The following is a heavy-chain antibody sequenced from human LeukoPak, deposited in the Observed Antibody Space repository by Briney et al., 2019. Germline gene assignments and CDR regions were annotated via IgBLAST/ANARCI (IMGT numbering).Heavy chain of an antibody. J-gene: IGHJ3*02. CDR1: GFTFSSYA. CDR2: IYYSGST. CDR3: ARDGRDDAFDI. Sequence: GSLRLSCAASGFTFSSYAMSWVRQAPGKGLEWIGYIYYSGSTNYNLSLKSRVTISVDTSKNQFSLKLSSVTPADTAVYYCARDGRDDAFDIWGQGTMVTVSS. V-gene: IGHV4-59*01.